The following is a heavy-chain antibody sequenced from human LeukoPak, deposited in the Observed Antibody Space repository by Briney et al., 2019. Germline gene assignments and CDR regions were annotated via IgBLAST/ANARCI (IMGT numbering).Heavy chain of an antibody. CDR3: ARSEHSSSSFDY. D-gene: IGHD6-6*01. Sequence: GGSLRLSCAASGFTLSTYWMHWVRQAPGKGLVWVSRINSDGTTTTYADSVKGRFTISRDNAKNTLYLQMNSLRAEDTAVYYCARSEHSSSSFDYWGQGTLVTVSS. V-gene: IGHV3-74*01. J-gene: IGHJ4*02. CDR1: GFTLSTYW. CDR2: INSDGTTT.